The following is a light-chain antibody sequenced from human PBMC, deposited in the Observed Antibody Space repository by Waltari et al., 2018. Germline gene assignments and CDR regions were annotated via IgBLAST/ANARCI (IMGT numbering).Light chain of an antibody. CDR1: SGHSTHA. Sequence: QLVLTQSPSASASLGASATLTCPLSSGHSTHAVAWLQQQPEKGPRFLMKVNSDGSHTKGDEIPDRFSGSSSGAERYLTISSLQSEDETDYYCQTGGHGTWVFGGGTKLTVL. J-gene: IGLJ3*02. CDR3: QTGGHGTWV. V-gene: IGLV4-69*01. CDR2: VNSDGSH.